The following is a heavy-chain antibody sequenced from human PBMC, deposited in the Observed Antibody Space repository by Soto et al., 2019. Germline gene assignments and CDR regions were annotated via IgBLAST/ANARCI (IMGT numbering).Heavy chain of an antibody. D-gene: IGHD2-2*01. CDR1: GFTFSSYA. CDR2: ISGSGGST. V-gene: IGHV3-23*01. CDR3: AKPRATDNIVLVRYYYYGMDV. J-gene: IGHJ6*02. Sequence: GGSLRLSCAASGFTFSSYAMSWVRQAPGKGLEWVSAISGSGGSTYYADSVKGRFTISRDNSKNTLYLQMNSLRAEDTAVYYCAKPRATDNIVLVRYYYYGMDVWGQGTTVTVSS.